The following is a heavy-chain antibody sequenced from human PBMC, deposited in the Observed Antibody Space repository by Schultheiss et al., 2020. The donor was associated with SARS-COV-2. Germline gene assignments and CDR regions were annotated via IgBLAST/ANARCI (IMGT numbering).Heavy chain of an antibody. CDR1: GFTVSSNY. CDR3: ARGLSDFWSGYHHFDY. J-gene: IGHJ4*02. Sequence: GGSLRLSCAASGFTVSSNYMSWVRQAPGKGLEWVSYISSSSSTIFYADSVKGRFTISRDNAKNTLYLQMNSLRAEDTAVYYCARGLSDFWSGYHHFDYWGQGTLVTVSS. CDR2: ISSSSSTI. D-gene: IGHD3-3*01. V-gene: IGHV3-48*04.